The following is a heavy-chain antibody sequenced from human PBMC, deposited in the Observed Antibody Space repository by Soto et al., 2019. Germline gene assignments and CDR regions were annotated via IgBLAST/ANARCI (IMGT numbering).Heavy chain of an antibody. D-gene: IGHD2-15*01. CDR1: GFTFSSYA. CDR2: ISGSGGST. V-gene: IGHV3-23*01. Sequence: VGSLRLSGAASGFTFSSYAMSWVRQAPGKGLEWVSAISGSGGSTYYADSVKGRFTISRDNSKNTLYLQMNSLRAEDTAVYYCAKRGVVVVAATRTWGQGTLVTVSS. J-gene: IGHJ5*02. CDR3: AKRGVVVVAATRT.